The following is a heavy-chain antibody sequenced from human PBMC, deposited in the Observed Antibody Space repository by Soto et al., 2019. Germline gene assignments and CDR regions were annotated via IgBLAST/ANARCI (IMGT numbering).Heavy chain of an antibody. CDR2: TDWDDDK. CDR3: ARIRDYYDSSGYYYYYYGMDV. J-gene: IGHJ6*02. CDR1: GFSLSTGGMC. V-gene: IGHV2-70*01. Sequence: SGPTLVNPTQTLTLTCTFSGFSLSTGGMCVSWIRQPPGRALEWLALTDWDDDKYYSTSLKTRLTISKDTSKNQVVLTMTNMDPVDTATYYCARIRDYYDSSGYYYYYYGMDVWGQGTTVTVSS. D-gene: IGHD3-22*01.